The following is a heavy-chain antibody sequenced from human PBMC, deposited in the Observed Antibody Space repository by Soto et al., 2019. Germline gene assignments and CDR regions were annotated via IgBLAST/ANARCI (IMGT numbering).Heavy chain of an antibody. CDR3: VKGYWKGDV. V-gene: IGHV3-23*01. CDR1: GFTIRTYA. J-gene: IGHJ6*02. Sequence: EVQLWESGGGLVQPGGSLRLSCAASGFTIRTYAMNWVRQAPGNGLEWVSAISGSGGSIHYADSVKGRFTISRDNSKNTLYLQMNSLRDEDTAVYHCVKGYWKGDVWGQGTTVTVSS. D-gene: IGHD1-1*01. CDR2: ISGSGGSI.